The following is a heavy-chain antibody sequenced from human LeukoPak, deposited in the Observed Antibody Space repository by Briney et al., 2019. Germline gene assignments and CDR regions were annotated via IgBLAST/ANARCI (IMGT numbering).Heavy chain of an antibody. V-gene: IGHV4-59*02. CDR3: ARAGYYYDSSSYYSFDS. CDR2: IYDSGSP. Sequence: SETLSPTCTVSGGSVSSYYWGWIRQPPGKGLAWTGYIYDSGSPKYNPSLKSRVTISIDTSKNQLSLNLSSVTAADTAVYYCARAGYYYDSSSYYSFDSWGQGTLVTVSS. J-gene: IGHJ4*02. CDR1: GGSVSSYY. D-gene: IGHD3-22*01.